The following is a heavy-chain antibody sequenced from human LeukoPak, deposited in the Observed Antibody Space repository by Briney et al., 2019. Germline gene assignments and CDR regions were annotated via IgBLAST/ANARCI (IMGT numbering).Heavy chain of an antibody. V-gene: IGHV3-30*04. Sequence: GGSLRLSCAASGFTFSNYAMHWVRQAPGKGLEWLTIISYDGSHKYYAESVTGRFNVSRDNSKSTLYLQMDSLTIEDTAVYYCAREGARSNKIDYWGQGNLVTVSS. J-gene: IGHJ4*02. CDR2: ISYDGSHK. D-gene: IGHD1-14*01. CDR1: GFTFSNYA. CDR3: AREGARSNKIDY.